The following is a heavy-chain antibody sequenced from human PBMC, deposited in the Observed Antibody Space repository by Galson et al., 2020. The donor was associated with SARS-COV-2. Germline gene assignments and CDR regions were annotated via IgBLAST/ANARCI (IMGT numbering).Heavy chain of an antibody. J-gene: IGHJ3*01. CDR1: GIAFDTYA. CDR3: ANGGITFGAFGL. CDR2: ISRSGDTT. D-gene: IGHD1-26*01. V-gene: IGHV3-23*01. Sequence: GGSLRLSCAASGIAFDTYAMSWVRQAPGKGLEWVSAISRSGDTTYYGDSVKGRFTISRDNSKNTLFLQMSSLRVEDTAMYYCANGGITFGAFGLWGQGTKVSVSS.